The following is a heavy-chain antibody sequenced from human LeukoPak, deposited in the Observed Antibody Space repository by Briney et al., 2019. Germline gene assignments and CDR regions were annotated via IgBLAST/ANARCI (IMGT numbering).Heavy chain of an antibody. CDR1: GYAFSGHY. CDR3: ARVLVDSSGYYYVVQAFDI. Sequence: ASVKVSCKASGYAFSGHYIHWVRQAPGQGLEWMGWINPKNGDTMYAQKFQGRVTMTRDTSISTAYMELSRLRSDDTAVYYCARVLVDSSGYYYVVQAFDIWGQGTMVTVSS. CDR2: INPKNGDT. V-gene: IGHV1-2*02. J-gene: IGHJ3*02. D-gene: IGHD3-22*01.